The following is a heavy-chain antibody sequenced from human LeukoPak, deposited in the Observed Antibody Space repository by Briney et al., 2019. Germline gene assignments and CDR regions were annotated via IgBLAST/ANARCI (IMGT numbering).Heavy chain of an antibody. Sequence: GGSLRLSCAASGFTFSNHWMYWVRQAPGKGLMWVSRINRGGRRTDYADSVKGRFTISRDDAKNTLYLQLNSLRAEDTAVYFCAKGGSDTAMAHDYWGQGTLVTVSS. CDR2: INRGGRRT. CDR3: AKGGSDTAMAHDY. V-gene: IGHV3-74*01. J-gene: IGHJ4*02. CDR1: GFTFSNHW. D-gene: IGHD5-18*01.